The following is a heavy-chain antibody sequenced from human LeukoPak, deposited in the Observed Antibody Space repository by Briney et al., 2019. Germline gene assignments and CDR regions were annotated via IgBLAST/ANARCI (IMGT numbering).Heavy chain of an antibody. CDR1: GYTFTSYG. CDR2: ISAYNGNT. J-gene: IGHJ4*02. Sequence: ASVKLSCKASGYTFTSYGISWVRQPPGQGLEWMGWISAYNGNTNYAQKLQGRVTMTTDTSTSTAYMELRSLRSDDTAVYYCARDLDGYKPDYWGQGTLVTVSS. D-gene: IGHD5-24*01. V-gene: IGHV1-18*01. CDR3: ARDLDGYKPDY.